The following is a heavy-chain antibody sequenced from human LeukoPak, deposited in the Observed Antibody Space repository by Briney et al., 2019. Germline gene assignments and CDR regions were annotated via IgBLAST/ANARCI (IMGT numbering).Heavy chain of an antibody. V-gene: IGHV3-7*01. D-gene: IGHD2-2*01. CDR1: GFTFSTYW. CDR2: IRQDGSAK. Sequence: GGSLRLSCAVPGFTFSTYWMSWVRQAPGKGLEWVANIRQDGSAKYYVDSVKGRFTISRDNAKNSLYLQMNSLRAEDTGVYYCATSSDAPANMWGQGTLVTVPS. J-gene: IGHJ4*02. CDR3: ATSSDAPANM.